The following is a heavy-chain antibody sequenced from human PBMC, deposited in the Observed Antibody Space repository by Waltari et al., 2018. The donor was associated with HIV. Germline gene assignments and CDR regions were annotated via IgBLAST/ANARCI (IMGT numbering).Heavy chain of an antibody. J-gene: IGHJ4*02. Sequence: EVQLVQSGAEVKKHGESLKISCKGSGYSFTSYWRGWVRQMPGKGLEWMGIIYPGDSDTRYSPSFQGQVTISADKSISTAYLQWSSLKASDTAMYYCARATYYYDSSGYYPLRYWGQGTLVTVS. V-gene: IGHV5-51*01. CDR1: GYSFTSYW. D-gene: IGHD3-22*01. CDR2: IYPGDSDT. CDR3: ARATYYYDSSGYYPLRY.